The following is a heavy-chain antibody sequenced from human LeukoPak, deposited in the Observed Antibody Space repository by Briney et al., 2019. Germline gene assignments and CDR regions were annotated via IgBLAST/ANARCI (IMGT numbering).Heavy chain of an antibody. Sequence: ASVKVSCKASGYTFTSYGISWVRQAPGQGLEWMGWISAYNGNTNYAQKLQGRVTMTTDTSTSTAYMELRSLRSDDTAVYYCARDRYNSGHWGENEASSWYRGWDWFDPWGQGTLVTVSS. CDR2: ISAYNGNT. V-gene: IGHV1-18*01. J-gene: IGHJ5*02. CDR1: GYTFTSYG. CDR3: ARDRYNSGHWGENEASSWYRGWDWFDP. D-gene: IGHD6-13*01.